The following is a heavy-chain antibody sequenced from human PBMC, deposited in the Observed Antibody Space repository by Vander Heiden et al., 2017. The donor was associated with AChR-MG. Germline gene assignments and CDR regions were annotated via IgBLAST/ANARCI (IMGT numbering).Heavy chain of an antibody. D-gene: IGHD5-12*01. CDR2: YDHENSET. J-gene: IGHJ6*02. Sequence: QVQLVQSGAEVKKPGASVKVPCKVSGYHIPELSMHWVRQAPGKGPGWMGGYDHENSETIYAQEFHGRLTMTEDTATETAYMELSSLRSEDTAVYYCATDFRGHDYYAAKEVNDYLYGMEVWGQGTTVTVSS. V-gene: IGHV1-24*01. CDR3: ATDFRGHDYYAAKEVNDYLYGMEV. CDR1: GYHIPELS.